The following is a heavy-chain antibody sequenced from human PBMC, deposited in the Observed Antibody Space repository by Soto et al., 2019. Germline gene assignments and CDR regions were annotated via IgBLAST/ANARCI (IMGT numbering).Heavy chain of an antibody. CDR1: GFTFSSYG. J-gene: IGHJ3*02. D-gene: IGHD2-15*01. Sequence: QVQLVESGGGVVQPGRSLRLSCAASGFTFSSYGMHWVRQAPGKGLEWVAVIWSDGSDKYYADSVKGRFTISRDNSKKTQYLQMNSLRAEDTAVYYCARRVAKRYAFDMWGQGTVVTVSS. CDR3: ARRVAKRYAFDM. CDR2: IWSDGSDK. V-gene: IGHV3-33*01.